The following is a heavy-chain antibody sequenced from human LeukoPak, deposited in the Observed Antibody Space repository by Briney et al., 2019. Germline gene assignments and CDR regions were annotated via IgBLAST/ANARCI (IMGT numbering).Heavy chain of an antibody. CDR3: ARALTSGQRPH. V-gene: IGHV1-2*02. CDR2: INPNSGAT. CDR1: GYTFTDYY. Sequence: GASVKVSCKASGYTFTDYYMYWVRQAPGQGLEWMGWINPNSGATNYAQKFHGRVTMTRDTSISTVYMELSRLRSDDTAVYYCARALTSGQRPHWGQGTLVTVSS. J-gene: IGHJ4*02. D-gene: IGHD4/OR15-4a*01.